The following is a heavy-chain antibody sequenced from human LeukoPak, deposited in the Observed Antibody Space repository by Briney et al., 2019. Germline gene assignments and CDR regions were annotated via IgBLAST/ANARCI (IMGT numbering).Heavy chain of an antibody. J-gene: IGHJ5*02. V-gene: IGHV4-59*11. CDR1: GGSISSHY. Sequence: SETLSLTCTVSGGSISSHYWTWIRQPPGKGLEWIGTIYYSGSTNYNPSLKSRVTISVDTSKSQFSLKLSSVTASDTAVYYCAREVNTAMVVWFGPWGQGTLVTVSS. CDR2: IYYSGST. CDR3: AREVNTAMVVWFGP. D-gene: IGHD5-18*01.